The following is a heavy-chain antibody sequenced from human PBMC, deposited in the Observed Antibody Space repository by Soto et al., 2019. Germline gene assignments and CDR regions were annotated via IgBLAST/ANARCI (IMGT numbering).Heavy chain of an antibody. CDR1: GGSISRYY. Sequence: SETLSLTCTVSGGSISRYYWSWIRQPPGKGLEWIGYLYNAGSTIYNPSLKSRVTISVDMSQNQFSLNLNYVTAADTAVYYCASPPIGILTGYSVLQYWGHGTLVTVSS. V-gene: IGHV4-59*01. D-gene: IGHD3-9*01. J-gene: IGHJ4*01. CDR2: LYNAGST. CDR3: ASPPIGILTGYSVLQY.